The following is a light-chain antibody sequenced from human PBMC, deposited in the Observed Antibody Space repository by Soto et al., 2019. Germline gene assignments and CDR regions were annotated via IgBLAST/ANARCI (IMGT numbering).Light chain of an antibody. CDR1: SSDVGGYNY. CDR3: SSYTSSSTLLDV. Sequence: QSALTQPASVSGSPGQSITISCTGTSSDVGGYNYVSWYQQHPGKAPQLLIYDVSNRPSGVSNRFSGSKSGNTASLTISGLQAEDEADCYCSSYTSSSTLLDVFGTGTKLTVL. CDR2: DVS. J-gene: IGLJ1*01. V-gene: IGLV2-14*01.